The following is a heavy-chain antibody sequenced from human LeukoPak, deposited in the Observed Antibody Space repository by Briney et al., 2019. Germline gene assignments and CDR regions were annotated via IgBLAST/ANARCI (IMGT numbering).Heavy chain of an antibody. D-gene: IGHD1-20*01. Sequence: SETLSLTCTVSGGSISHFYWTWIRQPPGKGLERIGYIYHSGSTAYNPSLKSRVTISVDTSKNQFSLKLSSVTAADTAVYYCARATYNWNDVPFDYWGQGTLVTVSS. CDR3: ARATYNWNDVPFDY. J-gene: IGHJ4*02. CDR2: IYHSGST. V-gene: IGHV4-59*01. CDR1: GGSISHFY.